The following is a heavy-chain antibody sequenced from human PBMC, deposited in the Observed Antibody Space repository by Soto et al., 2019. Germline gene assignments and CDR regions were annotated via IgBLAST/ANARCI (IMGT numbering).Heavy chain of an antibody. Sequence: SETLSLTCTVSGGSISSGGYYWSWIRQHPGKGLEWIGYIYYSGSTYYNPSLKSRVTISVDTSKNQFSLKLSSVTAADTAVYYCARDRRFGELLGFDYWGQGTMVTVYS. CDR1: GGSISSGGYY. J-gene: IGHJ4*02. CDR3: ARDRRFGELLGFDY. V-gene: IGHV4-31*03. D-gene: IGHD3-10*01. CDR2: IYYSGST.